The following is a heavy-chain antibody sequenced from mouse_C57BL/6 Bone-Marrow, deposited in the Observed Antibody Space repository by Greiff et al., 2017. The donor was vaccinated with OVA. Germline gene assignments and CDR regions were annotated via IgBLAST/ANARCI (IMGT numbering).Heavy chain of an antibody. Sequence: VVEPGASVKISCKASGYAFSSSWMNWVKQRPGKGLEWIGRIYPGDGDTNYNGKFKGKATLTADKSSSTAYMQLSSLTSEDSAVYFCARSRSVITTVPYAMDYWGQGTSVTVSS. J-gene: IGHJ4*01. CDR2: IYPGDGDT. CDR1: GYAFSSSW. V-gene: IGHV1-82*01. D-gene: IGHD1-2*01. CDR3: ARSRSVITTVPYAMDY.